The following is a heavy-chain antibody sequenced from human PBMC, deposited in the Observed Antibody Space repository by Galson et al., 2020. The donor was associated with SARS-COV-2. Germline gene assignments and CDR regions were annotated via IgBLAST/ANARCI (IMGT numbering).Heavy chain of an antibody. Sequence: ETSETLSLTCIVSGASIRSYYWNWIRQSPGKGLEWIGSIYNSGTSDSNPPLKSRVTISLDTSKNQFSLKLTSVTAADTAVYYCARQSEGFDYWGQGTRVTVSS. CDR2: IYNSGTS. CDR3: ARQSEGFDY. J-gene: IGHJ4*02. V-gene: IGHV4-59*08. CDR1: GASIRSYY.